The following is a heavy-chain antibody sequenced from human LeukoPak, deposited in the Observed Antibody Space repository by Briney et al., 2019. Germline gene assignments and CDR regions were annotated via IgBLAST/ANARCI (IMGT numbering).Heavy chain of an antibody. CDR1: GGSISSNNYY. D-gene: IGHD6-19*01. V-gene: IGHV4-39*01. Sequence: PSETLSLTCTVSGGSISSNNYYWGWIRQPPGQGLEWIGSIYYIGTTYYNPSLKSRVTISVDTSRNQFSLKLSSLTAADTAVYYCARVSGLSSGSIDYWGQGTLVTVSS. CDR3: ARVSGLSSGSIDY. CDR2: IYYIGTT. J-gene: IGHJ4*02.